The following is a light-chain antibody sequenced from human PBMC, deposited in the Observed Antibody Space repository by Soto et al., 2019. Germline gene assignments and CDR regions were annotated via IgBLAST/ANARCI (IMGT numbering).Light chain of an antibody. V-gene: IGKV3-20*01. CDR3: QQYGSSGT. J-gene: IGKJ1*01. Sequence: IVMTQTPATLSVSPGERATLSCRASQSVSSNLAWYQQKPGPAPRLLIYGASNRATGIPDRFSGSGSGKDFTLTISRLEPEDFAVYYCQQYGSSGTFGQGTKVDIK. CDR2: GAS. CDR1: QSVSSN.